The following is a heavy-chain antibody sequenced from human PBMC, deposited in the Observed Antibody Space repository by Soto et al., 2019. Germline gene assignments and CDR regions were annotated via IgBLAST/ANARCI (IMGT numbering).Heavy chain of an antibody. J-gene: IGHJ4*02. D-gene: IGHD6-19*01. CDR3: AGSVEGHFDY. CDR1: GFPFSIYS. CDR2: ITSDTKTI. V-gene: IGHV3-48*02. Sequence: EVQLVESGGGLVQPGGSLRLTCVASGFPFSIYSMNWVRQAPGTGLEWSSYITSDTKTIKYADSVKGRFTISRDNAKNLVYLQMNSLRDEHTAVYFWAGSVEGHFDYWGQGTVVTVCS.